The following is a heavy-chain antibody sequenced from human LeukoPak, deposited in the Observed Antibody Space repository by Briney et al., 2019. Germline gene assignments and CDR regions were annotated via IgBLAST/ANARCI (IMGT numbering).Heavy chain of an antibody. CDR3: ARGVDYDSSGYYSQDFDY. CDR2: MNPNSGNT. Sequence: ASVKVSCKASGYTFTSYDINWVRQATGQGLGWMGWMNPNSGNTGYAQKFQGRVTMTRNTSISTAYMELSSLRSEDTAVYYCARGVDYDSSGYYSQDFDYWGQGTLVTVSS. J-gene: IGHJ4*02. CDR1: GYTFTSYD. D-gene: IGHD3-22*01. V-gene: IGHV1-8*01.